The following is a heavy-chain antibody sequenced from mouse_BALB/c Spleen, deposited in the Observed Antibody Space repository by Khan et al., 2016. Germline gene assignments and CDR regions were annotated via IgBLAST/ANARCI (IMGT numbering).Heavy chain of an antibody. J-gene: IGHJ4*01. CDR1: GYAFTNYL. CDR2: TNIGSGGT. D-gene: IGHD2-3*01. V-gene: IGHV1-54*01. CDR3: ARYDGNYYAMDY. Sequence: QVQLLEAGAELVRPGTSAQVPCKASGYAFTNYLIEWVKQRPGQGLEWIGVTNIGSGGTNYYEKFMGKRTLTADKSSSTAYIQLRSLRSEDCAVYFCARYDGNYYAMDYWGQGTSVTVSA.